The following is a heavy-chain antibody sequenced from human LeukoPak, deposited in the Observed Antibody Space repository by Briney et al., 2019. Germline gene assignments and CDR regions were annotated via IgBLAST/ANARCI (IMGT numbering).Heavy chain of an antibody. V-gene: IGHV4-34*01. Sequence: SETLSLTCAVYGGSFSGYYWSWIRQPPGKGLEWIGEINHSGSTNYNPSLKSRVTISVDTSKNQFSLKLSSVTAADTAVYYCARDRQRWYCSNTSCPNWFDPWGQGTLVIVSS. CDR2: INHSGST. J-gene: IGHJ5*02. CDR3: ARDRQRWYCSNTSCPNWFDP. CDR1: GGSFSGYY. D-gene: IGHD2-2*01.